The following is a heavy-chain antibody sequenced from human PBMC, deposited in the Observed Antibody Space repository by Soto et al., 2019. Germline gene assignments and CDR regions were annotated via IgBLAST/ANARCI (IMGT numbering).Heavy chain of an antibody. CDR2: ISSSSSYT. Sequence: GGSLRLSCAASGFTFSSYAMTWVRQAPGKGLEWVSSISSSSSYTYYADSVKGRFTISRDNAKNSLYLQMNSLRAEDTAVYYCARGDTGYPYYYYYYGMDVWGQGTTVTVSS. J-gene: IGHJ6*02. CDR1: GFTFSSYA. V-gene: IGHV3-21*01. D-gene: IGHD3-9*01. CDR3: ARGDTGYPYYYYYYGMDV.